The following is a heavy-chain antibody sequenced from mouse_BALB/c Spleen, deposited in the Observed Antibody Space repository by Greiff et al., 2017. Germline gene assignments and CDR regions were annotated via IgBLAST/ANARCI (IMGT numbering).Heavy chain of an antibody. CDR1: GFTFSSFG. CDR2: ISSGSSTI. D-gene: IGHD2-4*01. Sequence: EVKLVESGGGLVQPGGSRKLSCAASGFTFSSFGMHWVRQAPEKGLEWVAYISSGSSTIYYADTVKGRFTISRDNPKNTLFLQMTSLRSEDTAMYYCARLGSQSTMITRDAMDYWGQGTSVTVSS. CDR3: ARLGSQSTMITRDAMDY. V-gene: IGHV5-17*02. J-gene: IGHJ4*01.